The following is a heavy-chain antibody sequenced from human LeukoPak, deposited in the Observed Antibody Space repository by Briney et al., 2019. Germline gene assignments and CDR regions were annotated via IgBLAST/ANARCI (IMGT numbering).Heavy chain of an antibody. J-gene: IGHJ6*02. CDR1: GFTFSSYA. CDR3: AKDGRGATMFYYGMDV. Sequence: GASLRLSCAASGFTFSSYAMSWVRQAPGKGLEWVSAISGSGGSTYYADSVKGRFTISRDNSKNTLYLQMNSLRAEDTAVYYCAKDGRGATMFYYGMDVWGQGTTVTVSS. V-gene: IGHV3-23*01. CDR2: ISGSGGST. D-gene: IGHD1-26*01.